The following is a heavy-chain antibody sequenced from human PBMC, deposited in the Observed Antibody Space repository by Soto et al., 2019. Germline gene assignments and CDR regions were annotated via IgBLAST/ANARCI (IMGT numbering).Heavy chain of an antibody. D-gene: IGHD6-13*01. J-gene: IGHJ4*02. CDR3: ARDWAAAGLFDY. V-gene: IGHV1-18*01. Sequence: QVQLVQSGAEVKKPGASVKVSCKASGYTFTSYGISWVRQAPGQGLEWMGWISAHNGNTNDEQKLQGRVTMTTDTSTRTAYMELRRLRSDDTAVYYCARDWAAAGLFDYWGQGTLVTVSS. CDR2: ISAHNGNT. CDR1: GYTFTSYG.